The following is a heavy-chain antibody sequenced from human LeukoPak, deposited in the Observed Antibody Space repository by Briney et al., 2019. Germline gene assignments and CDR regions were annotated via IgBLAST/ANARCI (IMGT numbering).Heavy chain of an antibody. J-gene: IGHJ6*02. V-gene: IGHV4-61*09. CDR3: ARLYYYYGMDV. Sequence: PSQTLSLTCTVSEGSITTRTYFWTWIRQPAGKGLEWVGYIYYSGSTNYNPSLKSRVTISVDTSKNQFSLKLSSVTAADTAVYYCARLYYYYGMDVWGQGTTVTVSS. CDR1: EGSITTRTYF. CDR2: IYYSGST.